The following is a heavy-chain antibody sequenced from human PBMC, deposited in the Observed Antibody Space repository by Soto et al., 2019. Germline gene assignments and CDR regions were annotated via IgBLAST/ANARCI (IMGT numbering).Heavy chain of an antibody. CDR2: IIPILGIA. CDR1: GGTFSSYT. V-gene: IGHV1-69*02. Sequence: QVQLVQSGAEVKKPGSSVKVSCKASGGTFSSYTISWVRQAPGQGLEWMGRIIPILGIANYAQKLQGRVTITADKSTSTAYMELSSLRSEDTAVYYCASATYYDFWSGPLDYWGQGTLVTVSS. CDR3: ASATYYDFWSGPLDY. D-gene: IGHD3-3*01. J-gene: IGHJ4*02.